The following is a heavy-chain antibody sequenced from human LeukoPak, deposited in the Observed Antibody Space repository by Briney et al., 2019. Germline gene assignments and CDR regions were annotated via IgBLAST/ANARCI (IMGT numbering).Heavy chain of an antibody. CDR3: AKDPWRPIAVAGTLPDY. V-gene: IGHV3-30*02. J-gene: IGHJ4*02. CDR1: GFTFSTYG. D-gene: IGHD6-19*01. CDR2: IRYDGSNK. Sequence: GGSLRLSCAASGFTFSTYGMQWVRQAPGKGLEWVAFIRYDGSNKYYTDSVKGRLTISRDNSKNTLYLQMNSLRAEDTAVYYCAKDPWRPIAVAGTLPDYWGQGTLVTVSS.